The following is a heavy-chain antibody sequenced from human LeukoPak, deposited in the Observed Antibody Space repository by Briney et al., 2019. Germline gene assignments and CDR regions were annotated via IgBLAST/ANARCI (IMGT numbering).Heavy chain of an antibody. D-gene: IGHD5-18*01. CDR3: ASHRGYNYGLHFDS. J-gene: IGHJ4*02. V-gene: IGHV1-18*01. Sequence: ASVKVSCKASGYTFTSYGISWVRQAPGQGLEWVGWISAYNGNTNYAQKLQGRVTMTTDTSTSTAYMEVRNLRSDDTAMYYCASHRGYNYGLHFDSWGQGTLVTVSS. CDR2: ISAYNGNT. CDR1: GYTFTSYG.